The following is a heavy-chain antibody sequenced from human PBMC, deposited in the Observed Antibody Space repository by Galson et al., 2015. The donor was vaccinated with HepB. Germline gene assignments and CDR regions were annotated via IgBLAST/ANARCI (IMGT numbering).Heavy chain of an antibody. CDR1: GFTFSASG. Sequence: SLRLSCAASGFTFSASGMHWVRQAPGKGLERVGVITYDGNQKYYADSVKGRFTISRDNSKNTLHLQMNSLRAEDTAVYYCARDWGIGCYDYWGQGILVTVSS. CDR3: ARDWGIGCYDY. CDR2: ITYDGNQK. V-gene: IGHV3-30*03. J-gene: IGHJ4*02. D-gene: IGHD3-16*01.